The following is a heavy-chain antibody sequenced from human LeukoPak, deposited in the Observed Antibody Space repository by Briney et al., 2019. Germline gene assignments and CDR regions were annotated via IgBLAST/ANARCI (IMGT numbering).Heavy chain of an antibody. CDR2: ISGSGGST. CDR1: GFTFSSYA. J-gene: IGHJ6*04. Sequence: GGSLRLSCAASGFTFSSYAMSWVRQAPGKGLEWVSAISGSGGSTYYADSVKGRFTISRDNSKNTLYLQMNSLRAEDTAVYYCAKIEHCSGGSCSIYYYYGMDVWGKGTTVTVSS. D-gene: IGHD2-15*01. CDR3: AKIEHCSGGSCSIYYYYGMDV. V-gene: IGHV3-23*01.